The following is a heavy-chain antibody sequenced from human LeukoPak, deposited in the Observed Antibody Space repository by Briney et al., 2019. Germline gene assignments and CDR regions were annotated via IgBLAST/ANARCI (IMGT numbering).Heavy chain of an antibody. V-gene: IGHV1-2*02. J-gene: IGHJ4*02. D-gene: IGHD6-13*01. CDR3: ARGIAGGSDD. CDR2: INPNSGGT. CDR1: GYTFTSYG. Sequence: ASVKVSCKASGYTFTSYGISWVRQAPGQGLEWMGWINPNSGGTNYAQKFQGRVTMTRDTSISTAYMELSRLRSDDTAVYYCARGIAGGSDDWGQGTLVTVSS.